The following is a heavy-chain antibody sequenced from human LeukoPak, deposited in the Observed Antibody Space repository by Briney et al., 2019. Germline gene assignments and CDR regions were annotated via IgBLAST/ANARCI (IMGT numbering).Heavy chain of an antibody. J-gene: IGHJ6*02. CDR1: GYTFTSYD. Sequence: GASVKVSCKASGYTFTSYDINWVRQATGQGLEWMGWMNPNSGNTGYAQKFQGRVTMTRNTSISTAYMELSSLRSEDTAMYYCARGHVIQLWDPYYYYGMDVWGQGTTVTVSS. CDR3: ARGHVIQLWDPYYYYGMDV. V-gene: IGHV1-8*01. CDR2: MNPNSGNT. D-gene: IGHD5-18*01.